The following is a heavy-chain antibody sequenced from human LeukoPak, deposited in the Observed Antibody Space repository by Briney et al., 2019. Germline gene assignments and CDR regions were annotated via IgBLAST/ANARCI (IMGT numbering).Heavy chain of an antibody. V-gene: IGHV3-21*06. CDR1: GFTFSIYN. CDR2: ITTGSTDI. CDR3: ARDLPGVPIDH. Sequence: GGSLTLSCAASGFTFSIYNMNWIRQAPGKGLEWVSSITTGSTDIYYADSLKGRFTISRDDAKNSVYPQMNSLRVEDTAVYYCARDLPGVPIDHWGQGILVTASS. J-gene: IGHJ4*02. D-gene: IGHD7-27*01.